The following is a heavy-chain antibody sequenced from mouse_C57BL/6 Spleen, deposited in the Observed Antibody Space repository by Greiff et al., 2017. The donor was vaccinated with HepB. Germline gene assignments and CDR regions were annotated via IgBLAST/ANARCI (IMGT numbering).Heavy chain of an antibody. CDR3: ARSPGDYDEGTWFAY. J-gene: IGHJ3*01. D-gene: IGHD2-4*01. Sequence: QVQLQQPGAELVKPGASVKLSCKASGYTFTSYWMHWVKQRPGQGLEWIGMIHPNSGSTNYNEKFKSKATLTVDKSSSTAYMQLSSLTSEDSAVYYCARSPGDYDEGTWFAYWGQGTLVTVSA. CDR1: GYTFTSYW. CDR2: IHPNSGST. V-gene: IGHV1-64*01.